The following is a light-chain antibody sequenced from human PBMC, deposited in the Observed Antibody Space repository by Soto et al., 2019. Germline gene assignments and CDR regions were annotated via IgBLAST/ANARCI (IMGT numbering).Light chain of an antibody. J-gene: IGKJ5*01. Sequence: LVLTQSTVTLSLSPGDRATLSCRASQSVSTYLAWYRQVPGQPPRLLIYDTTNRAAGIPPRFSGSRSGTDFTLTISSVEPEDFALYYCHQRNTFGQGTRLEIK. V-gene: IGKV3-11*01. CDR3: HQRNT. CDR1: QSVSTY. CDR2: DTT.